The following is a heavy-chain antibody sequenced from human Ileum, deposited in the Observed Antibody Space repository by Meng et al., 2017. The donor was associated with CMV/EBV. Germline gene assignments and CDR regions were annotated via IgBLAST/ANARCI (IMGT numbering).Heavy chain of an antibody. CDR1: GFTFSRSW. D-gene: IGHD6-6*01. Sequence: GESLKISCAASGFTFSRSWMTWVRQAPGKGLEWVANIKQDGSEKYHVDSVHGRFTISRENAENSLYLQMNSLRAEDTAVYYCARVYSSSSGKAADYWGQGTLVTVSS. CDR3: ARVYSSSSGKAADY. J-gene: IGHJ4*02. CDR2: IKQDGSEK. V-gene: IGHV3-7*01.